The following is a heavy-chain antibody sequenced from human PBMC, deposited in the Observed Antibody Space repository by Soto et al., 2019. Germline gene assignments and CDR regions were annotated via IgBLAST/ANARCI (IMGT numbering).Heavy chain of an antibody. J-gene: IGHJ6*02. Sequence: SETLSLTCAVYGGSFSVYYWSLIRQPPGKGLEWIGKINHSGSSNYNPSPNSRVTISVDTCKNQFSLKLSSVTAAAPVVYTCASMARGGCYDSTRRCNGGMDAWGQGTTVAVSS. D-gene: IGHD3-22*01. CDR1: GGSFSVYY. V-gene: IGHV4-34*01. CDR2: INHSGSS. CDR3: ASMARGGCYDSTRRCNGGMDA.